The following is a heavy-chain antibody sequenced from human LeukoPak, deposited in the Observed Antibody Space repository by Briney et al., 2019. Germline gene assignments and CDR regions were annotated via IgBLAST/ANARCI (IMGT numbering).Heavy chain of an antibody. CDR2: IIPIFGTA. D-gene: IGHD2/OR15-2a*01. V-gene: IGHV1-69*13. CDR1: GGTFSSYA. J-gene: IGHJ6*02. CDR3: ARDSNGYYYYYGMDV. Sequence: GASVKVSCKASGGTFSSYAISWVRQAPGQGLEWMGGIIPIFGTANYAQKFQGRVTITADESTSTAYMELRSLRSDDTAVYYCARDSNGYYYYYGMDVWGQGTTVTVSS.